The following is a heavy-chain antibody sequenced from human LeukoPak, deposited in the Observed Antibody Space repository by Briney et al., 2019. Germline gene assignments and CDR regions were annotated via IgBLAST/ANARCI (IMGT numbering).Heavy chain of an antibody. CDR1: GGSISSYY. CDR3: ARAPPRDYGRSNWYFDL. V-gene: IGHV4-59*01. CDR2: FYYSGST. Sequence: PSETLSLTCTVSGGSISSYYWSWIRQPPGKGLEWIGYFYYSGSTNYNPSLKSRVTISGDTSKNQFSLKLSSVTAADTAVYYCARAPPRDYGRSNWYFDLWGRGTLVTVSS. D-gene: IGHD4-17*01. J-gene: IGHJ2*01.